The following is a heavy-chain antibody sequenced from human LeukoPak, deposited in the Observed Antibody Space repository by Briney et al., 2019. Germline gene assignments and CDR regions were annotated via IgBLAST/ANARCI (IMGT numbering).Heavy chain of an antibody. CDR1: GFTFSGFA. Sequence: GGSLRLSCAASGFTFSGFAMHWVRHPPGQGLDLISVITSNGASGGYANSLKGRFTISRDNSKNSLYFQMNSLRVADIALDYYVKDMWEGEPRGEGFDYSGQGTLVTVSS. V-gene: IGHV3-9*03. D-gene: IGHD1-26*01. CDR3: VKDMWEGEPRGEGFDY. J-gene: IGHJ4*02. CDR2: ITSNGASG.